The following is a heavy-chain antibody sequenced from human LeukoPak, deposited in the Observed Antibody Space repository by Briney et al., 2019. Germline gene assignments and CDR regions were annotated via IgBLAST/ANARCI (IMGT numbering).Heavy chain of an antibody. Sequence: GESLKISCKGSGYSFTSYWIGWVRQMPGKGLXXXXIIYPGDSDTRYSPSFQGQVTISADKSISTAYLQWSSLKASDTAMYYCARRVAAAGTNWFDPWGQGTLVTVSS. D-gene: IGHD6-13*01. J-gene: IGHJ5*02. CDR2: IYPGDSDT. CDR3: ARRVAAAGTNWFDP. CDR1: GYSFTSYW. V-gene: IGHV5-51*01.